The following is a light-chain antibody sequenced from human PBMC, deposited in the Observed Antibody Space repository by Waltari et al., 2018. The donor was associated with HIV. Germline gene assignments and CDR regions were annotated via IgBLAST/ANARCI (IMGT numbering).Light chain of an antibody. Sequence: QSALTQPASVSGSPGQSITISCTGTSSDVGGYNHVSWYQQHPGTAPKLMIFGVSNRPSWVSNRFSGSKSGNTASLTISVLQAEDEADYYCSSYTRSSTLGVFGTGTKVTVL. CDR3: SSYTRSSTLGV. CDR2: GVS. V-gene: IGLV2-14*03. CDR1: SSDVGGYNH. J-gene: IGLJ1*01.